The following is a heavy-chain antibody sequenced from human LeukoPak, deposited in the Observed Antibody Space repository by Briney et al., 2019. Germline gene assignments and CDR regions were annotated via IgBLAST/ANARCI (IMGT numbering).Heavy chain of an antibody. V-gene: IGHV3-64*01. D-gene: IGHD3-3*01. Sequence: GGSLRLSCAASGFTFSTYAMHWVRQAPGKGLEYLSAISSSGASTYYANSVKGRFTISRDNSKNTLYLQMNSLRAEDTAVYYCARELKLGRSGYYFDYWGQGTLVTVSS. CDR3: ARELKLGRSGYYFDY. J-gene: IGHJ4*02. CDR1: GFTFSTYA. CDR2: ISSSGAST.